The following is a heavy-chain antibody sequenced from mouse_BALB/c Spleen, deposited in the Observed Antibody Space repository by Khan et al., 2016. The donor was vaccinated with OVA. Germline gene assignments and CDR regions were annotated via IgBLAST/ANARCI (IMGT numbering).Heavy chain of an antibody. D-gene: IGHD2-10*01. Sequence: QVQLKQSGPGLVAPSQSLSITCTISGFSLTNYGVHWVRQPPGKGLEWLVVIWSDGSATYNSGLQSRLSITKDNSRNQVFLKMNSLQTDDTAMYYCARQPYYHYYIMDDWGQGTSVTVSS. V-gene: IGHV2-6-1*01. J-gene: IGHJ4*01. CDR2: IWSDGSA. CDR1: GFSLTNYG. CDR3: ARQPYYHYYIMDD.